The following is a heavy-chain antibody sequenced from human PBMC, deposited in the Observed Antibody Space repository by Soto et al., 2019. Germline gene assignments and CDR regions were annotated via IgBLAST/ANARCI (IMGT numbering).Heavy chain of an antibody. V-gene: IGHV1-2*04. Sequence: ASVKVSCKASGYTFTGYYMHWVRQAPGQGLEWMGWINPNSGGTNYAQKFQGWVTMTRDTSISTAYMELSRLRSDDTAVYYCARRLMVGEVITHGMDVWGQGTTVTVSS. CDR3: ARRLMVGEVITHGMDV. J-gene: IGHJ6*02. CDR1: GYTFTGYY. D-gene: IGHD3-10*01. CDR2: INPNSGGT.